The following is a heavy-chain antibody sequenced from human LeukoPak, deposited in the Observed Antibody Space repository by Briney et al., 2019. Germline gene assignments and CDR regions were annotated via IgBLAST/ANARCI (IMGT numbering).Heavy chain of an antibody. V-gene: IGHV1-69*04. D-gene: IGHD3-10*01. Sequence: GASVKVSCKASGGTFSSYAISWVRQAPGQGLEWMGRIIPILGIANYAQKFQGRVTITADKSTSTAYMELSSLRSEDTAVYHCARDAPSYGSGSYYFDYWGQGTLVTVSS. CDR1: GGTFSSYA. CDR3: ARDAPSYGSGSYYFDY. J-gene: IGHJ4*02. CDR2: IIPILGIA.